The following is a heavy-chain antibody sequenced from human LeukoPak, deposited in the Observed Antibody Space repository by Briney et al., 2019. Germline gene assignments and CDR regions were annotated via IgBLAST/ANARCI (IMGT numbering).Heavy chain of an antibody. Sequence: WVRQPPGKGLEWIGSIYYSGSTYYNPSLKSRVTISVDTSKNQFSLKLSSVTAADTAVYYCARGPRRGIAAALRWGQGTLVTVSS. CDR2: IYYSGST. D-gene: IGHD6-13*01. CDR3: ARGPRRGIAAALR. V-gene: IGHV4-39*07. J-gene: IGHJ4*02.